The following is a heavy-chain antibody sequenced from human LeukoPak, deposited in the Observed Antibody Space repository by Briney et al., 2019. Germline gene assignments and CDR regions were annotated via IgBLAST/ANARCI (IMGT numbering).Heavy chain of an antibody. Sequence: PGGSLRLSCAVSGYTFSSHGMHWVRQAPGKGLEWVAAIWYDGSDKYYVDSVKGRFTISRDNSKNMLYLQMDSLRAEDTALYYCARLWGSVSGYFDYWGQGTLVTVSS. CDR2: IWYDGSDK. CDR3: ARLWGSVSGYFDY. CDR1: GYTFSSHG. J-gene: IGHJ4*02. D-gene: IGHD2-21*01. V-gene: IGHV3-33*01.